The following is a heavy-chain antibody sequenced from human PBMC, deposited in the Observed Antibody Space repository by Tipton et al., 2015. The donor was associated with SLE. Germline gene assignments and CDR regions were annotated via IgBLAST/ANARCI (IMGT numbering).Heavy chain of an antibody. CDR2: IFYSGST. D-gene: IGHD4-23*01. CDR3: GRGRTDAWELVGY. V-gene: IGHV4-59*02. Sequence: TLSLTCTVSGGSVSPYYWNWIRPSPGKGLEWIGYIFYSGSTNYNPSPKSRVTISIDMSKNQFSLKLNSVTATDTAVYYCGRGRTDAWELVGYWGQGTLVTVSS. J-gene: IGHJ4*02. CDR1: GGSVSPYY.